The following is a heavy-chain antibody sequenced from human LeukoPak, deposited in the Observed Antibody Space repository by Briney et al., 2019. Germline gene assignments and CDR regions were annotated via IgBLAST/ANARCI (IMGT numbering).Heavy chain of an antibody. CDR3: AKDCCSGASPYHMDV. CDR1: GFTFSSYG. V-gene: IGHV3-30*02. D-gene: IGHD2-15*01. CDR2: IRYDEIDK. Sequence: GGSLRLSCAASGFTFSSYGMHWVRQAPGKGLEWVAFIRYDEIDKYYADSVKGRFTISRDNSKNTLYLKMNSLRIEDTAVYYCAKDCCSGASPYHMDVWGKGTTVTVSS. J-gene: IGHJ6*03.